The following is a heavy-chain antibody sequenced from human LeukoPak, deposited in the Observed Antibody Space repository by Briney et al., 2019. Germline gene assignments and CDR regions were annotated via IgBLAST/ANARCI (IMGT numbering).Heavy chain of an antibody. CDR3: ARHCDLLTACRAPLAY. CDR1: GGSFSSYY. J-gene: IGHJ4*02. Sequence: SETLSLTCAVYGGSFSSYYWGWLRQPPGKGLEWIGSIFYSGSTFYNPSLKSRVTISVDTSKNQFSLTLYSVTAADTAVYYCARHCDLLTACRAPLAYWGQGTLVTVSS. CDR2: IFYSGST. D-gene: IGHD3-9*01. V-gene: IGHV4-39*01.